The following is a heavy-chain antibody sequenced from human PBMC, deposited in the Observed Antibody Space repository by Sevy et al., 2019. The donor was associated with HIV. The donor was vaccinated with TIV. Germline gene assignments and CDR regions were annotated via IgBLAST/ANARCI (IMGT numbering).Heavy chain of an antibody. Sequence: GSLRLSCDASGFTFDMYWMQWVRQAPGKGLEWVANIRQDGNEIYYAASVRGRFTIPRDNAKGSLYLQMNNLRVEDTATYYCARRYFDLWGQGTLVTVSS. CDR3: ARRYFDL. CDR2: IRQDGNEI. V-gene: IGHV3-7*03. CDR1: GFTFDMYW. J-gene: IGHJ4*02.